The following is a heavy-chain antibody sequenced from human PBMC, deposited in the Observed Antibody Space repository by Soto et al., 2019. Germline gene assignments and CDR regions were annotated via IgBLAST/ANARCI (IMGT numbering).Heavy chain of an antibody. J-gene: IGHJ4*02. CDR2: ISGSSGNA. V-gene: IGHV1-18*01. CDR1: GYTFTKYG. Sequence: QVQLVQSGAEVKNPGASVKVSCKTSGYTFTKYGVGWVRQAPGQGLEWMGWISGSSGNANYAEKVQGRSTLTTDTSTSTAYLEPRSLRSDDTAVYYCAREMAGLGGEYDYWGQGTLVTVSS. D-gene: IGHD3-16*01. CDR3: AREMAGLGGEYDY.